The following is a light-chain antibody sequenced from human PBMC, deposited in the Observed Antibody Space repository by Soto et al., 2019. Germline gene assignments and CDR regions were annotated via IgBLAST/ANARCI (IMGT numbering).Light chain of an antibody. CDR1: QSVSSSF. J-gene: IGKJ1*01. Sequence: EIVLTQSPGTLSLSPGERATLSCRASQSVSSSFLAWYQQKPGQAPRLLIYGASNRATGITDRFSGSGSGTDFTLTISRLEPEDFAVYYCQQYVTSPLACGQGTKVAIE. CDR2: GAS. V-gene: IGKV3-20*01. CDR3: QQYVTSPLA.